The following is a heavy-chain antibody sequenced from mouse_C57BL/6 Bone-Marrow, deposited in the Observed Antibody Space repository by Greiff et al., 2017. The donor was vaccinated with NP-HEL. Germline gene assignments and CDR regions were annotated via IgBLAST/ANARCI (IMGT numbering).Heavy chain of an antibody. CDR2: IYPGSGST. D-gene: IGHD1-1*01. CDR1: GYTFTSYW. V-gene: IGHV1-55*01. J-gene: IGHJ3*01. Sequence: VQLQQSGAELVKPGASVKMSCKASGYTFTSYWITWVKQRPGQGLEWIGDIYPGSGSTNYNEKFKSKATLTVDTSSSTAYMQLSSLTSEDSAVYYCASYYYGSRGFAYWGRGTLVTVTA. CDR3: ASYYYGSRGFAY.